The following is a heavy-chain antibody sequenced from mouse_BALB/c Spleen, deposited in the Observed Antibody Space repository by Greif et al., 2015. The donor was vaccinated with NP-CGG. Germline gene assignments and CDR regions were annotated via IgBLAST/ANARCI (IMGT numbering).Heavy chain of an antibody. CDR2: ISNGGGST. D-gene: IGHD2-3*01. V-gene: IGHV5-12-2*01. CDR1: GFTFSSYT. CDR3: ARQWDGFYDPPFAY. J-gene: IGHJ3*01. Sequence: DVKLVESGGGLVQPGGSLKLSCAASGFTFSSYTMSWVRQTPEKRLEWVAYISNGGGSTYYPDTVKGRFTISRDNAKNTLYLQMSSLKSEDTAMYYCARQWDGFYDPPFAYWGQGTLVTVSA.